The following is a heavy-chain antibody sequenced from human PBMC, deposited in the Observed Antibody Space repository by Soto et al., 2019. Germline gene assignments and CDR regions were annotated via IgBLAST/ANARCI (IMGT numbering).Heavy chain of an antibody. Sequence: QVQLVQSGAEVKKPGSSVKVSCKASGGSFSSYSISWVRQAPGQGLEWMGAVIPIEDTVDYAQKFQGRVTITADKSTTTAYMELSSLRSEDTGIYYCATRHGTQLGNWGQGTQVSVSS. CDR2: VIPIEDTV. CDR1: GGSFSSYS. J-gene: IGHJ4*02. CDR3: ATRHGTQLGN. D-gene: IGHD2-2*01. V-gene: IGHV1-69*06.